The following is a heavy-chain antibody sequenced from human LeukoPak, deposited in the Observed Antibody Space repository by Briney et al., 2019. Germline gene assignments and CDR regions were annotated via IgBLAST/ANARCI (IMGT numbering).Heavy chain of an antibody. CDR1: GFTFSSYW. CDR3: ARETTVTAQNAFDI. Sequence: GGSLRLSCAASGFTFSSYWMSWVRQAPGKGLEWVANIKQDGSEKYYVDSVKGRFTISRDNAKNSLYLQMNSLRAEDTAVYYCARETTVTAQNAFDIWGQGTMVTVSS. V-gene: IGHV3-7*01. J-gene: IGHJ3*02. CDR2: IKQDGSEK. D-gene: IGHD4-17*01.